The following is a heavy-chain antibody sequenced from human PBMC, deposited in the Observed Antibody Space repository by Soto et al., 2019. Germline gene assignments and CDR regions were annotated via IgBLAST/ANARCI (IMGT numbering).Heavy chain of an antibody. CDR3: ANEESNSSGWYFYPY. CDR1: GYTFTSYG. CDR2: ISAYNGNT. V-gene: IGHV1-18*01. Sequence: GASVKVSCKASGYTFTSYGISWVRQAPGQGLEWMGWISAYNGNTNYAQKLQGRVTMTTDTSTSTAYMELRSLRSDDTAVYYCANEESNSSGWYFYPYWGQGTLVTAPQ. D-gene: IGHD6-19*01. J-gene: IGHJ4*02.